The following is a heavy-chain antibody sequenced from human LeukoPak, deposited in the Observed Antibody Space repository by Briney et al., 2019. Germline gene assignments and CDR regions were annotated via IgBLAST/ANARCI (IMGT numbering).Heavy chain of an antibody. V-gene: IGHV4-38-2*02. J-gene: IGHJ4*02. CDR2: IYHSGKS. D-gene: IGHD3-22*01. Sequence: SETLSLTCSVSGYSISSGYYWDWIRQPPGKGLEWIASIYHSGKSYYNPSLESRDTISVDTSKNQFSLKLSSVTAADTAVYYCARLDDSSGYLHWGQGTLVTVSS. CDR3: ARLDDSSGYLH. CDR1: GYSISSGYY.